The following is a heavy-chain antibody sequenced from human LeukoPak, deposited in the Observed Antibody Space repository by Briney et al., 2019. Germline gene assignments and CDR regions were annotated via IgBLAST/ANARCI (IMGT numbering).Heavy chain of an antibody. Sequence: SQTLSLTCAISGDSVSNNDAAWNWIRRSPSRGLEWLGRTYYRSKWYNDYAVSVKSRITISPDTSKNQFSLQLKSLTPEDTAIYYCAGGSGGYIEHWGQGTLVTVSS. CDR2: TYYRSKWYN. CDR3: AGGSGGYIEH. D-gene: IGHD2-15*01. CDR1: GDSVSNNDAA. V-gene: IGHV6-1*01. J-gene: IGHJ4*02.